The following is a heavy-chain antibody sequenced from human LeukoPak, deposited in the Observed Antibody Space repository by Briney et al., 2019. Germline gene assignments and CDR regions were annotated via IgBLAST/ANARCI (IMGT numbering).Heavy chain of an antibody. CDR1: GGTFSSYA. CDR2: IIPILGIA. J-gene: IGHJ4*02. CDR3: ARDRPFRVVTPPDY. V-gene: IGHV1-69*04. Sequence: GASVKVSCKTSGGTFSSYAISWVRQAPGQGLEWMGRIIPILGIANYAQKFQGRVSITADKSTSTAYMELSSLRSEDTAVYYCARDRPFRVVTPPDYWGQGTLVTVSS. D-gene: IGHD4-23*01.